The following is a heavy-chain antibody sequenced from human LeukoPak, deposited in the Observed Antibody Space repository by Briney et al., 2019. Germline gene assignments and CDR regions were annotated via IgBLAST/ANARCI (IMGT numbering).Heavy chain of an antibody. CDR2: IIPIFGTA. CDR1: GGTFISYA. J-gene: IGHJ6*04. V-gene: IGHV1-69*06. CDR3: ASTIVVVPAAIPYYYGMDV. D-gene: IGHD2-2*01. Sequence: SVKVSCKASGGTFISYAISWVRQAPGQGLEWMGGIIPIFGTANYAQKFQGRVTITADKSTSTAYMELSSLRSEDTAVYYCASTIVVVPAAIPYYYGMDVWGKGTTVTVSS.